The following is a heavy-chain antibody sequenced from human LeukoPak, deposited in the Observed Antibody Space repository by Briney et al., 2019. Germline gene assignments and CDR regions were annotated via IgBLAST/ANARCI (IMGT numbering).Heavy chain of an antibody. J-gene: IGHJ5*02. Sequence: PGGSLRLSCAASGFTFSSYWMSWVRQAPGKGLEWVANIKQDGSEKYYVDSVKGRFIISRDNAKNSLYLQMNSLRAEDTAVYYCVRDDCSSISCYHNWFDPWGQGTLVTVSS. V-gene: IGHV3-7*01. CDR2: IKQDGSEK. CDR3: VRDDCSSISCYHNWFDP. D-gene: IGHD2-2*01. CDR1: GFTFSSYW.